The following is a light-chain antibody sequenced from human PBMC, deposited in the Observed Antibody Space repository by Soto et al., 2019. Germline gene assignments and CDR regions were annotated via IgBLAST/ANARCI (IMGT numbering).Light chain of an antibody. Sequence: DIQMTQSPSTLSASVGDIVTINFRASQSISSWLTWYQQKPGKAPKLLMFAASSLQSGVPSRFSGSGSGTDFTLTISDLQADDFATYYCQQSFTTPLTFGGGTKVDIK. CDR3: QQSFTTPLT. V-gene: IGKV1-39*01. J-gene: IGKJ4*01. CDR1: QSISSW. CDR2: AAS.